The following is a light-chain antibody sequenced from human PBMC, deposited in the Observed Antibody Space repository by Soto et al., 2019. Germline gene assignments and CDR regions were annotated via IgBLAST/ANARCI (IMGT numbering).Light chain of an antibody. J-gene: IGKJ4*01. CDR3: QQTYSLPHT. CDR1: QSISTY. Sequence: DIQMTQSPPSLSASVGDSITITCRASQSISTYLNWYRQKPGKAPELLIFATSSLQRGVPSRFRGSGSGTDFTLTISSLQPGDFETYYCQQTYSLPHTFGGGTKV. V-gene: IGKV1-39*01. CDR2: ATS.